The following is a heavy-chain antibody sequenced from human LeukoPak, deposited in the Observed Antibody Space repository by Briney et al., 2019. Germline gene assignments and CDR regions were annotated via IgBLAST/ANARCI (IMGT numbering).Heavy chain of an antibody. CDR3: ARGGYGDNWFDP. Sequence: SETLSLTCTVSGGSISSSSYYWGWIRQPPGKGLEWIGSIYYSGSTYYNPSLKSRVTISVDTSKNQFSLKLSSVTAADTAVYYCARGGYGDNWFDPWGQGTLVTVSS. CDR2: IYYSGST. V-gene: IGHV4-39*07. J-gene: IGHJ5*02. D-gene: IGHD4-17*01. CDR1: GGSISSSSYY.